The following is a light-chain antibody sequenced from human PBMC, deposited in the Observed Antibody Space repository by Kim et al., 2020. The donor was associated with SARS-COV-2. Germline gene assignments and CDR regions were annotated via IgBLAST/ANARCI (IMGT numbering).Light chain of an antibody. V-gene: IGLV1-40*01. J-gene: IGLJ2*01. Sequence: QSVLTQPPSVSGAPGQRVPISCTGSSSNIWAGYDVHWYQQLPGKAPKLLIYGTSNRPSGVPDRFSGSKSGTSASLAITGLQAEDEADYYCQSYDCSLSGLVFGGGTQLTVL. CDR1: SSNIWAGYD. CDR3: QSYDCSLSGLV. CDR2: GTS.